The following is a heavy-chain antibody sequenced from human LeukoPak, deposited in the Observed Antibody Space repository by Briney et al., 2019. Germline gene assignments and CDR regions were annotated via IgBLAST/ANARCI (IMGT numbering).Heavy chain of an antibody. CDR3: ARGYCSSTSCYRQNWFDP. J-gene: IGHJ5*02. Sequence: SVKASCKASGGTFSSYAISWVRQAPGQGLEWMGGIIPIFGTANYAQKFQGRVTITADKSTSTAYMELSSLRSEDTAVYYCARGYCSSTSCYRQNWFDPWGQGTLVTVSS. V-gene: IGHV1-69*06. CDR2: IIPIFGTA. D-gene: IGHD2-2*01. CDR1: GGTFSSYA.